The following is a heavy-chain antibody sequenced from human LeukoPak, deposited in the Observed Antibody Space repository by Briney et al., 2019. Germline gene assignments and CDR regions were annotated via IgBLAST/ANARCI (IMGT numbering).Heavy chain of an antibody. J-gene: IGHJ4*02. V-gene: IGHV4-61*01. D-gene: IGHD5-12*01. CDR3: AREYSGFDY. CDR1: GDPISGYSDYTNYK. CDR2: VYYSGST. Sequence: SETLPLTCTVSGDPISGYSDYTNYKWTWIRQPPGKGLEWLGYVYYSGSTNYNPSLRSRVIISVDTSKNQFSLKLTSVTAADTAVYYCAREYSGFDYWGQGTLVTVSS.